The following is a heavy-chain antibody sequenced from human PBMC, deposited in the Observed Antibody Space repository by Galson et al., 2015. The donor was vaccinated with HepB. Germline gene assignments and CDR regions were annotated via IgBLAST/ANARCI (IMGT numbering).Heavy chain of an antibody. D-gene: IGHD3-10*01. CDR2: IYTSGST. Sequence: TLSLTCTVSGGSISSGSYYWSWIRQPAGKGLEWIGRIYTSGSTNYNPSLKSRVTISVDTSKNQFPLKLSSVTAADTAVYYCARDPGYYGSGSYTGWGQGTLVTVSS. CDR3: ARDPGYYGSGSYTG. CDR1: GGSISSGSYY. J-gene: IGHJ4*02. V-gene: IGHV4-61*02.